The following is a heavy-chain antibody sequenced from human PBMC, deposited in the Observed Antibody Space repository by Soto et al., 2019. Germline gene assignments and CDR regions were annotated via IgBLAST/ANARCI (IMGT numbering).Heavy chain of an antibody. D-gene: IGHD2-15*01. CDR2: TGSGTGPG. CDR3: ARRKSGGFYRALDS. V-gene: IGHV1-69*06. J-gene: IGHJ4*02. Sequence: QVQLVQSGTEVKKPGSSVKVSCKASGGSLSTNPISWVRQAPGQGLEWMGGTGSGTGPGNQAQKLKGRLTVTALKATSTVYMELTNLSSEDTAVYYCARRKSGGFYRALDSWGQGNLVSVSS. CDR1: GGSLSTNP.